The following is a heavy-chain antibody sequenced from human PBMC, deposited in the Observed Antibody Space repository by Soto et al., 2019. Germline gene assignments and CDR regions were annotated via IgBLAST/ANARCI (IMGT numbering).Heavy chain of an antibody. V-gene: IGHV3-48*03. Sequence: GGSLRLSCAASGFTFSSYEMNWVRQAPGKGLEWVSYISSSGSTIYYADSVKGRFTISRDNAKNSLYLQMNSLRAEDTAVYYCARDXVTMVRGVPYYYYGMDVWGQGTTVTVSS. D-gene: IGHD3-10*01. CDR3: ARDXVTMVRGVPYYYYGMDV. CDR1: GFTFSSYE. CDR2: ISSSGSTI. J-gene: IGHJ6*02.